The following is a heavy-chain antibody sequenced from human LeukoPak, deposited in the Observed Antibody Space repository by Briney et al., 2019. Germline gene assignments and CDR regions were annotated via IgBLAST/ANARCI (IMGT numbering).Heavy chain of an antibody. J-gene: IGHJ3*02. CDR2: IYYSGST. D-gene: IGHD6-19*01. V-gene: IGHV4-59*01. CDR3: ARALSWQWLGDAFDI. CDR1: GGSISSYY. Sequence: SETLSLTCTVSGGSISSYYWSWIRQPPGKGLEWIGYIYYSGSTNYNPSLKSRVTISVDTSKNQFSLKLSSVTAADTAVYYCARALSWQWLGDAFDIWGQGTMVTVSS.